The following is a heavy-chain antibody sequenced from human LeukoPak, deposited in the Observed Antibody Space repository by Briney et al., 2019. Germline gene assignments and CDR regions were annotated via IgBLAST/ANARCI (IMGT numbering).Heavy chain of an antibody. Sequence: QSGGSLRLSCAASGFTFSSYSMNWVRQAPGKGLEWVSYSSSSSRTKYYADSVKGRFTISRDNAKNSLYLQMNSLRAEDTAVYYCARDRGGSDPWYFDLWGRGTLVTVSS. J-gene: IGHJ2*01. CDR3: ARDRGGSDPWYFDL. V-gene: IGHV3-48*04. CDR2: SSSSSRTK. D-gene: IGHD1-26*01. CDR1: GFTFSSYS.